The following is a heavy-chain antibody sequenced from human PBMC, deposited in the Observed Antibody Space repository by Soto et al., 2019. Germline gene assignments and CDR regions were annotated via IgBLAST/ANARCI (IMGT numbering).Heavy chain of an antibody. D-gene: IGHD4-17*01. CDR2: VSGSGGNT. CDR3: AKAPGWSVTNWFDP. V-gene: IGHV3-23*01. CDR1: GFTFSTYA. Sequence: GGSLRLSCAASGFTFSTYAMSWVRQAPGKGLEWVSAVSGSGGNTYYADSVKGRFTISRDNSKNTLYLQMNSLRAEDTAVYYCAKAPGWSVTNWFDPWGRGTLVTVSS. J-gene: IGHJ5*02.